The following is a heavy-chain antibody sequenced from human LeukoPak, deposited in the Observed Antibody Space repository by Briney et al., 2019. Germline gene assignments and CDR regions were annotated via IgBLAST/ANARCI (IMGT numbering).Heavy chain of an antibody. CDR2: ISYDGTNK. D-gene: IGHD2-15*01. CDR1: GFTFSDYP. J-gene: IGHJ4*02. V-gene: IGHV3-30-3*01. CDR3: ARGRGDLGYCSGGSCRPQGFDY. Sequence: GGSLRLSCAASGFTFSDYPMHWGRQAPGQGLEWVAVISYDGTNKYYADSVKGRFTISRDDSKNTLYLQMNSLRTEDTAVYYCARGRGDLGYCSGGSCRPQGFDYWGQGTLVTVSS.